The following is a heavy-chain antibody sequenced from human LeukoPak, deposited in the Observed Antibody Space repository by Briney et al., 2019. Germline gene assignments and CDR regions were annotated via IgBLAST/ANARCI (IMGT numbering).Heavy chain of an antibody. CDR3: ARGHYDVLAASYKWTPDY. CDR2: ITSGGDYI. CDR1: GFTFNTFN. J-gene: IGHJ4*02. Sequence: GGSLRLSCAASGFTFNTFNMNWVHQAPGKGLEWVSSITSGGDYIYYADSVKGRFTTSRDNAKNSLSLQLNSLRVEDTAVYYCARGHYDVLAASYKWTPDYWGQGTLVTVSS. D-gene: IGHD3-9*01. V-gene: IGHV3-21*01.